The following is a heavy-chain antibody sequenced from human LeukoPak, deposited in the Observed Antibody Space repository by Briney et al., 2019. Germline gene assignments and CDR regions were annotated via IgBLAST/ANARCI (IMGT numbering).Heavy chain of an antibody. CDR1: GGSISSYY. V-gene: IGHV4-59*01. J-gene: IGHJ4*02. CDR2: IYYSGST. Sequence: SETLSLTCTVSGGSISSYYWSWIRQPPGQGLEWIGYIYYSGSTNYNPSLKSRVTISVDTSRNQFYLKLSSVTAADTAVYYCAREGAKGFDYWGQGTLVTVSS. CDR3: AREGAKGFDY. D-gene: IGHD3-16*01.